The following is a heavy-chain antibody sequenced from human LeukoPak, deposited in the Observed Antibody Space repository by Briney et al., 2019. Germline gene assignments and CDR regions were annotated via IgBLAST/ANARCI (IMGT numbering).Heavy chain of an antibody. CDR2: ISAYNGNT. J-gene: IGHJ4*02. CDR3: ARDDYAQMGTDY. CDR1: GYTFTSYG. V-gene: IGHV1-18*01. Sequence: ASVNVSFKASGYTFTSYGISWVRQAPGQGLEWMGWISAYNGNTNYAQKLQGRVTMTTDTSTSTAYMELRSLRSDDTAVYYCARDDYAQMGTDYWGQGTLVIVSS. D-gene: IGHD4/OR15-4a*01.